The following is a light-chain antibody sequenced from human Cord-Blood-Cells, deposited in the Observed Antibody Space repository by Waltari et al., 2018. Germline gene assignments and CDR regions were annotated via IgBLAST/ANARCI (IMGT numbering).Light chain of an antibody. CDR3: SSYTSSSTYV. J-gene: IGLJ1*01. Sequence: QSALTQPASVSGSPGQSITISCTGTSRDVGGYNLASWYQQHPGKAPKLMIYDVSNRPSGVSNRFSGSKSGNTASLTISGLQAEDEADYYCSSYTSSSTYVFGTGTKVTVL. CDR1: SRDVGGYNL. V-gene: IGLV2-14*03. CDR2: DVS.